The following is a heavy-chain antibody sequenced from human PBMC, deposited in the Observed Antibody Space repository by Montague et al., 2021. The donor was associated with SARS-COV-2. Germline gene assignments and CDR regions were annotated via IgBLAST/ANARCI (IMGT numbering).Heavy chain of an antibody. J-gene: IGHJ4*02. D-gene: IGHD6-13*01. CDR1: GDSVSSNGAA. CDR3: ARSVGASSSSWPLPPHFDY. Sequence: YAISGDSVSSNGAAWNWIRQSPSRGLEWLGRTYYRSKWYNDYAVSVKSRITINPDTSKNQFSLQLNSVTPEDTAVYYCARSVGASSSSWPLPPHFDYWGQGTLVTVSS. CDR2: TYYRSKWYN. V-gene: IGHV6-1*01.